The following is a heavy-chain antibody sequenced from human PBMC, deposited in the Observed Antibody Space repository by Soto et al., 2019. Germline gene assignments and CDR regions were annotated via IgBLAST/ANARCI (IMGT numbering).Heavy chain of an antibody. Sequence: GPSLRLSYSVSGFTISNYAMHWVLQTPGKGLEYVSGISSDGDRTWHADSVKDRFTISRDNSKNTLYLQMSGLRVEDTAIYYCVKGNQLLRYYFEFWGPGTLVTVSS. CDR1: GFTISNYA. V-gene: IGHV3-64D*06. CDR3: VKGNQLLRYYFEF. J-gene: IGHJ4*01. CDR2: ISSDGDRT. D-gene: IGHD2-15*01.